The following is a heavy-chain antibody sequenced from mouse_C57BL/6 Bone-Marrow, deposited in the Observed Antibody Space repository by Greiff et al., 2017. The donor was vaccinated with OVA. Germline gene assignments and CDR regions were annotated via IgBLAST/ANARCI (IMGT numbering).Heavy chain of an antibody. CDR3: ARLCKPTDY. Sequence: QVQLQQPGAELVMPGASVKLSCKASGYTFTSYWMHWVKQRPGQGLEWIGEIDPSDSYNNYNQKFKGKSKLTVDKSSSTAYMQLSSLTSEDSAVYYCARLCKPTDYWGQGTTLTVSS. D-gene: IGHD5-1*01. CDR2: IDPSDSYN. V-gene: IGHV1-69*01. CDR1: GYTFTSYW. J-gene: IGHJ2*01.